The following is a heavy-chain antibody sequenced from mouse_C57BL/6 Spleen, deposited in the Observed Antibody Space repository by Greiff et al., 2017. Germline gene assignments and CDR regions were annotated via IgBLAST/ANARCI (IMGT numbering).Heavy chain of an antibody. D-gene: IGHD4-1*01. CDR1: GYTFTSYW. J-gene: IGHJ3*01. V-gene: IGHV1-55*01. Sequence: VQLQQPGAELVKPGASVKMSCKASGYTFTSYWITWVKQRPGQGLAWIGDIYPGSGSTNYNEQFKSKATLTVDTSSSTAYMQLSSLTSEDSAVYYCAGLLTGTWGCAYWGQGTLVTVSA. CDR2: IYPGSGST. CDR3: AGLLTGTWGCAY.